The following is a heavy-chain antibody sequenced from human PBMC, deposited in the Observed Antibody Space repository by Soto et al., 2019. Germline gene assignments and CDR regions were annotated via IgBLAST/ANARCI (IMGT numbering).Heavy chain of an antibody. Sequence: QVQLVQSGAEVKKPGASVKVSCKVSAYSLTELSMHWVRQAPGKGLEWMGGVDPENGETIYAQKFQGRVTMTEDTSTDTAYMELSSLRSEDTAVYFCAADMGYCSGGNCDRAGGYWGQGTQVTVSS. CDR1: AYSLTELS. D-gene: IGHD2-15*01. CDR2: VDPENGET. V-gene: IGHV1-24*01. J-gene: IGHJ4*02. CDR3: AADMGYCSGGNCDRAGGY.